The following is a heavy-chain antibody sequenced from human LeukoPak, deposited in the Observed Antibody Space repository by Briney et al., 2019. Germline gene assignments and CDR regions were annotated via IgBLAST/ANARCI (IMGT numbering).Heavy chain of an antibody. CDR1: GFTFSSYW. V-gene: IGHV3-74*01. Sequence: GGSLRLSCAASGFTFSSYWMHWVRQAPGKGLVWVSRINSDGSSTSYADSVKGRFTISRDNAKNTLHLQMNSLRAEDTAVYYCARAPYYYYYMDVWGKGTTVTVSS. CDR2: INSDGSST. J-gene: IGHJ6*03. CDR3: ARAPYYYYYMDV.